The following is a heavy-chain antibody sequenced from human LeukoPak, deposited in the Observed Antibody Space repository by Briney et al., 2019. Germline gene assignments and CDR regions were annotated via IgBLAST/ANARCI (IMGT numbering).Heavy chain of an antibody. V-gene: IGHV1-69*04. CDR3: ARSSRTTDDAFDI. D-gene: IGHD1-1*01. CDR1: GGTFSSYA. Sequence: SVKVSCKASGGTFSSYAISWVRQAPGQGLEWMGRIIPIFGIANYAQKFQGRATITADKSTSTAYMELSSLRSEDTAVYYCARSSRTTDDAFDIWGQGTMVTVSS. CDR2: IIPIFGIA. J-gene: IGHJ3*02.